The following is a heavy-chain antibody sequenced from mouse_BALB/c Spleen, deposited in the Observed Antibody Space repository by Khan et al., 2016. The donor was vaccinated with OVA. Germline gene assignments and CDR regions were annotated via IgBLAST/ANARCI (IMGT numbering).Heavy chain of an antibody. D-gene: IGHD4-1*01. V-gene: IGHV1S137*01. CDR3: ARLTPF. CDR2: ISTYNGNT. Sequence: QIKLVQSGPEVVRPGVSVKISCKGSGYKFTDYAMNWVKQSHARSLEWSGDISTYNGNTNYNQKFKGKATMTVDKSSSTAYMELTRLTSEDSAIYFCARLTPFWGQGTLVTVSA. J-gene: IGHJ3*01. CDR1: GYKFTDYA.